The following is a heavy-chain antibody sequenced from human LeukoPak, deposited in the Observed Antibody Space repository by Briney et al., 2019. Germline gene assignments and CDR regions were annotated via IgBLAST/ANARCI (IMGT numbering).Heavy chain of an antibody. J-gene: IGHJ4*02. CDR2: IHPDSGVT. CDR1: GYTFTGYF. CDR3: TREDY. V-gene: IGHV1-2*02. Sequence: ASVKVSCKTSGYTFTGYFIHWVRQAPGQGLEWMGWIHPDSGVTTYAQKFQGRVTLTRDTSIGTAYMELSRLRSDDTTVYYCTREDYWGQGTLVTVSS.